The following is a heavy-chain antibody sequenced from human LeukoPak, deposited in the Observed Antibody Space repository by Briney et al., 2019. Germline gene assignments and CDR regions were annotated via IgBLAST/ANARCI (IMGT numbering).Heavy chain of an antibody. CDR2: IYYSGST. D-gene: IGHD5-24*01. CDR3: ARGDLLLEDAFDI. Sequence: SETLSLTCTVSGGSISSRTYYWGWIRQPPGKGLEWIGSIYYSGSTYYNPSLKSRVTTSMDTSKNQFSLKLSSVTATDTAVYYCARGDLLLEDAFDIWGQGTMVTVSS. J-gene: IGHJ3*02. CDR1: GGSISSRTYY. V-gene: IGHV4-39*07.